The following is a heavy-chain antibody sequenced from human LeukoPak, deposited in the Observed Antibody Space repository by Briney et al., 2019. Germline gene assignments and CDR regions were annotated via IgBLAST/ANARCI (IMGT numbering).Heavy chain of an antibody. CDR3: APPAGTEDVDY. Sequence: PWGSLRLSCAASGFTFSSYGMHWVRQAPGKGLEWVAVISYDGSNKYYADSVKGRFTISRDNSKNTLYLQMNSLRAEDTAVYYCAPPAGTEDVDYWGQGTLVTVSS. CDR2: ISYDGSNK. D-gene: IGHD6-13*01. CDR1: GFTFSSYG. V-gene: IGHV3-30*03. J-gene: IGHJ4*02.